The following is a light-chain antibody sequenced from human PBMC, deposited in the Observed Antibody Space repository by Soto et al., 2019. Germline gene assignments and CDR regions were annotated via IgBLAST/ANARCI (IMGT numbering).Light chain of an antibody. Sequence: DIQLTQSPSFLSASVGDRVTITCRASQGISSYLAWYQQKPGKAPKLLIYAASTLQSGVPSRFSGSGSGTVFPLTISSLQPEDFATYYCEQLNSYPLIAFGPGTKVDI. CDR3: EQLNSYPLIA. CDR1: QGISSY. V-gene: IGKV1-9*01. J-gene: IGKJ3*01. CDR2: AAS.